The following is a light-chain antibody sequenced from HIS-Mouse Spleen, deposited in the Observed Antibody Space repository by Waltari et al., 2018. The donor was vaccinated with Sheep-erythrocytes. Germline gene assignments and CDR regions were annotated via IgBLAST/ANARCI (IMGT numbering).Light chain of an antibody. Sequence: AIQITQSPSSLSASVGARVTITCRASQGIRNDLGRYQQKPGKAPKLLIYAASILQSGVPSRFSGSGSGTDFTLTISSLQPEDFATYYCLQDYNYPFTFGPGTKVDIK. CDR1: QGIRND. J-gene: IGKJ3*01. CDR3: LQDYNYPFT. V-gene: IGKV1-6*01. CDR2: AAS.